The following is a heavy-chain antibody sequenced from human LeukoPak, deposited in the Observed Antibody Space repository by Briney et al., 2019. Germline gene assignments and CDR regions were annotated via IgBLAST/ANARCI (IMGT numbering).Heavy chain of an antibody. V-gene: IGHV3-7*01. Sequence: GGSLRLSCAASGFTFSSYWMHWVRQAPGKGLEWVANVNQGGTEKYYVDSVKGRFTISRDNAENSLYLQMNSLRAEGTAVYYCAREHYFYHMDGWGEGTTVTVSS. CDR3: AREHYFYHMDG. CDR1: GFTFSSYW. CDR2: VNQGGTEK. J-gene: IGHJ6*03.